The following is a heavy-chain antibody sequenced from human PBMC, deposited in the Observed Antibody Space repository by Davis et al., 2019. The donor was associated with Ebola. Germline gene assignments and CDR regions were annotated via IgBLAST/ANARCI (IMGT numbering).Heavy chain of an antibody. D-gene: IGHD5-12*01. CDR3: ARGRKVAKMGSWFDP. J-gene: IGHJ5*02. CDR2: MNPNSANT. CDR1: AYTFTNYD. Sequence: ASAKVSCKASAYTFTNYDVHWVRQDTGQGREWIGWMNPNSANTSYGQKFQGRVTMTRNTSISTAYMELSSLTSEDTAVYYGARGRKVAKMGSWFDPWGQGTLVTVSS. V-gene: IGHV1-8*01.